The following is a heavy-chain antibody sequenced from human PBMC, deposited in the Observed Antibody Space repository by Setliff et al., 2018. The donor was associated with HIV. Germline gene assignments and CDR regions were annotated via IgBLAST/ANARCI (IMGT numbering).Heavy chain of an antibody. CDR2: IYTSGRT. V-gene: IGHV4-61*02. J-gene: IGHJ3*02. Sequence: PSETLSLTCTVSGGSISSGNYYWSWIRQPAGKGLEWIGRIYTSGRTKYSPSLKSRVTISVDTSKNQFSLKLSSVTAADTAVYYCARDGETTVMGDAFDIWGQGTMVTVSS. CDR1: GGSISSGNYY. CDR3: ARDGETTVMGDAFDI. D-gene: IGHD4-4*01.